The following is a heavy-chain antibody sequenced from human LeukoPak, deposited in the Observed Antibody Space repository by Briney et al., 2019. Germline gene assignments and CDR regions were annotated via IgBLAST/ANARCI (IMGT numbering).Heavy chain of an antibody. V-gene: IGHV3-53*01. CDR2: IYSGGST. Sequence: PGGSLRLSCAASGFTVSSNYMSWVRQAPGKGLEWVSVIYSGGSTYYADSVKGRFTISRDNSKNTLYLQMNSLRAEDTAVYYCAKDPPDYYDSSGYSDYWGQGTLVTVSS. D-gene: IGHD3-22*01. CDR1: GFTVSSNY. CDR3: AKDPPDYYDSSGYSDY. J-gene: IGHJ4*02.